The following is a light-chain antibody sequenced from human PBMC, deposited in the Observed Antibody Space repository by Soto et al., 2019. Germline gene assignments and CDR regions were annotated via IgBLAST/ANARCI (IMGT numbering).Light chain of an antibody. J-gene: IGKJ1*01. V-gene: IGKV3-11*01. CDR2: DAS. Sequence: EVVLTPSPATLSLSPEDRGTLPCRASQSVSSYLAWYRQQPGQAPRLRIYDASKRGAGSPARFSGSGCGTDFALTISSLEPEDVAVYYCQQRSNCPSWTFGQGTKVDIK. CDR3: QQRSNCPSWT. CDR1: QSVSSY.